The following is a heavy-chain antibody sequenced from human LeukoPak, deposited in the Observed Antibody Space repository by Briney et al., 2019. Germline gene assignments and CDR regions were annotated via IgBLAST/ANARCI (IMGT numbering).Heavy chain of an antibody. CDR1: GFTFSSYN. CDR2: ISSSSIYI. J-gene: IGHJ4*02. CDR3: VRRYMATSAEDFDY. Sequence: PGGSLRLSCVASGFTFSSYNMNWVRQAPGKGLEWVSSISSSSIYIYYADSVKGRFTISRDNAKNSLYLQMNTLRAEDTAVYYCVRRYMATSAEDFDYWGQGTLVTVFS. V-gene: IGHV3-21*01. D-gene: IGHD3-16*02.